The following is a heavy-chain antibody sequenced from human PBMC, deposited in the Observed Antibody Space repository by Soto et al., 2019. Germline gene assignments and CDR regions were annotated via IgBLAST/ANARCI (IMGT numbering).Heavy chain of an antibody. D-gene: IGHD3-3*01. J-gene: IGHJ4*02. Sequence: HPGGSLRLSCAASGFTFSSYAMSWVRQAPGKGLEWVSAISGSGGSTYYADSVKGRFTISRDNSKNTLYLQMNSLRAEDTAVYYCAKDISNRFLEWLFHNHYFDYWGQGTLVTVSS. CDR2: ISGSGGST. V-gene: IGHV3-23*01. CDR1: GFTFSSYA. CDR3: AKDISNRFLEWLFHNHYFDY.